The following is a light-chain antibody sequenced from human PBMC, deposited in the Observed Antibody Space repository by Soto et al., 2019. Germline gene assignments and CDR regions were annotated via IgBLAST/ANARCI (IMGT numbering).Light chain of an antibody. Sequence: DVVMPQSPLSLPVTLGQPASISCRSRQSLVYTDGNTSLNWFHQGPGQSPRRLIYQVSTRDSGVPDRFSGGGSGTAFTLKIDRVEAEDVGVYYCMQGTRWPPTIGGGTTVEIK. J-gene: IGKJ4*01. V-gene: IGKV2-30*01. CDR3: MQGTRWPPT. CDR1: QSLVYTDGNTS. CDR2: QVS.